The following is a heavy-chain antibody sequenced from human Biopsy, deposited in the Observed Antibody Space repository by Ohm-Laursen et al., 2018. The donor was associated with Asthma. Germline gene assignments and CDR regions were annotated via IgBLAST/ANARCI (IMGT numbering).Heavy chain of an antibody. D-gene: IGHD6-19*01. J-gene: IGHJ6*02. CDR1: GGTFSDFA. Sequence: SSVKVSCKAPGGTFSDFAISWVRQAPGQGLEWLGGIMTVFGTTNYAQKFQGRVTITADESTSTAHMEVTSLRSEDTAIYYCARCQVGYSSGWSLLLKKIYYSGMDVWGQGTAVTVSS. V-gene: IGHV1-69*01. CDR3: ARCQVGYSSGWSLLLKKIYYSGMDV. CDR2: IMTVFGTT.